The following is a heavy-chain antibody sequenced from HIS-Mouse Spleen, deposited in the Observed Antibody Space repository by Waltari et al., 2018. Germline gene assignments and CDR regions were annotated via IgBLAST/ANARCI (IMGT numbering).Heavy chain of an antibody. J-gene: IGHJ4*02. V-gene: IGHV3-66*01. CDR1: GFTVSRHY. Sequence: EVQLVESGGGLVQPGGSLRLACAASGFTVSRHYMRWVRQAPGKGLEWVSVIYSGGSTYYADSVKGRFTISRDNSKNTLYLQLNSLRAEDTAVYYCARSNWYFDYWGQGTLVTVSS. D-gene: IGHD7-27*01. CDR3: ARSNWYFDY. CDR2: IYSGGST.